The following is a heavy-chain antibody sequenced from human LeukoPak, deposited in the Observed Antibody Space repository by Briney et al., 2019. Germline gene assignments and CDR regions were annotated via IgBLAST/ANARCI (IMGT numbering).Heavy chain of an antibody. Sequence: GGSLRLSCAASGFTFSSYAMSWVRQAPGKGLVWVSHINGDGSWTTYADSVKGRFTISKDNAKNTVYLQMNNLRAEDTAVYYCVSFYETYWGRGTLVTVSS. CDR2: INGDGSWT. D-gene: IGHD2-2*01. CDR3: VSFYETY. CDR1: GFTFSSYA. J-gene: IGHJ4*02. V-gene: IGHV3-74*01.